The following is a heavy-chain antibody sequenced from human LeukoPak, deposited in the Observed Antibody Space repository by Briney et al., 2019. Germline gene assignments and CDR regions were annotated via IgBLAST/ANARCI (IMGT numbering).Heavy chain of an antibody. CDR3: ARRDYYDSSGYYLDY. CDR2: INPSGGST. Sequence: ASVKVSCKASGYTFTSYYMHWVRQAPGQGLEWMGIINPSGGSTSYAQKFQGRVTMTRDTSTSTVYMELSSLRSEDTAVYYCARRDYYDSSGYYLDYWGQGTLVTVPS. J-gene: IGHJ4*02. D-gene: IGHD3-22*01. V-gene: IGHV1-46*01. CDR1: GYTFTSYY.